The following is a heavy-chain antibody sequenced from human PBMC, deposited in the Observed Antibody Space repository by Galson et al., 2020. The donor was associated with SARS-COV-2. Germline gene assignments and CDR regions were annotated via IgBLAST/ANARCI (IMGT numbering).Heavy chain of an antibody. CDR2: ITSGNTNI. J-gene: IGHJ5*02. V-gene: IGHV3-21*01. CDR3: VRGRPPGEAWGTLGWFDP. CDR1: GFTFNRYT. Sequence: GGSLRLSCAASGFTFNRYTMHWVRQSPGKGLEWVSSITSGNTNIYYADSVKGRFTISRDNAMSSLYLRMNSLRAGDTGFYYCVRGRPPGEAWGTLGWFDPWGQGTLVTVSS. D-gene: IGHD3-16*01.